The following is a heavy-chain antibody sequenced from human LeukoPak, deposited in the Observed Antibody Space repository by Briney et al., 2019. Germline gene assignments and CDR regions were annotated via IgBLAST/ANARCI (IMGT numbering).Heavy chain of an antibody. CDR3: ARGRYYDSSGYYYDWFDP. CDR1: GGSISSGGYY. D-gene: IGHD3-22*01. V-gene: IGHV4-31*03. Sequence: PSQTLSLTCTVSGGSISSGGYYWSWIRQHPGKGLEWIGYIYYSGSTYYNPPLKSRVTISVDTSKNQFSLKLSSVTAADTAVYYCARGRYYDSSGYYYDWFDPWGQGTLVTVSS. J-gene: IGHJ5*02. CDR2: IYYSGST.